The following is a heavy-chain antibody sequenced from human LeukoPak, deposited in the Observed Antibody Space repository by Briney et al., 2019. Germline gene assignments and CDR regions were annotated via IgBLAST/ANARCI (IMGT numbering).Heavy chain of an antibody. D-gene: IGHD3-22*01. J-gene: IGHJ4*02. CDR1: GYIFTSYA. Sequence: ASVKVSCKASGYIFTSYAMNWVRQAPGQGLEWMGWINTNTGNPTYAQGFTGRFVFSLDTSVSTAYLQISSLKAEDTAVYYCARGYYDSSGHDGDFDYWGQGTLVTVSS. V-gene: IGHV7-4-1*02. CDR2: INTNTGNP. CDR3: ARGYYDSSGHDGDFDY.